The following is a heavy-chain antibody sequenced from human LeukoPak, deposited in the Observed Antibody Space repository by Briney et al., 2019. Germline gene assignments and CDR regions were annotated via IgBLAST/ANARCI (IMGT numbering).Heavy chain of an antibody. CDR2: IYYSGST. Sequence: SETLSLTCTVSGDSIGSYYWSWIRQPPGKGLEWIGYIYYSGSTNYNPSLNSRVTISVDTSRNQFSLKVRSETAADTAVYYCARHPEYYDILTGYRYYFDYWGQGTLVTVSS. D-gene: IGHD3-9*01. CDR1: GDSIGSYY. J-gene: IGHJ4*02. V-gene: IGHV4-59*01. CDR3: ARHPEYYDILTGYRYYFDY.